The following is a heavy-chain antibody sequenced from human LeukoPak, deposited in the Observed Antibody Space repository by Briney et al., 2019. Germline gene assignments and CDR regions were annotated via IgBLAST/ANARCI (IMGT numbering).Heavy chain of an antibody. V-gene: IGHV1-8*02. Sequence: ASVKVSCKASGYTFTNYDINWVRQATGQGLEWMGWMNPNSGNTGYAQKFQGRVTMTRNTSISTAYMELSSLRSEDTAVYYCARDSPTNYYDAGWGQGTLVTVSS. CDR2: MNPNSGNT. J-gene: IGHJ4*02. CDR1: GYTFTNYD. CDR3: ARDSPTNYYDAG. D-gene: IGHD3-22*01.